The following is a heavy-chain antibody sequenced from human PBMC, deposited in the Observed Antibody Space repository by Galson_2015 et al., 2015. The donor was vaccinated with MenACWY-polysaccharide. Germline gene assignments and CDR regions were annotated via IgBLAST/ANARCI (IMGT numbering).Heavy chain of an antibody. CDR2: INNDGTST. CDR3: ARGNYYAMEV. V-gene: IGHV3-74*01. CDR1: GFTLRNYW. J-gene: IGHJ6*02. Sequence: SLRLSCAASGFTLRNYWMHWGRLAPGKGLVWVSRINNDGTSTKYADSVKGRFTISRDNAKKTLYLQMNSLRAEDTAVYYCARGNYYAMEVWGQGTTVTV.